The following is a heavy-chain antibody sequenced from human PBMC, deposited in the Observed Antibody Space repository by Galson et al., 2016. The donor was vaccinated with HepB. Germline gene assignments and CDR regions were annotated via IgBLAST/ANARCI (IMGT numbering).Heavy chain of an antibody. CDR3: ARDKLSEQYNSPADVIEN. J-gene: IGHJ1*01. D-gene: IGHD2-21*01. V-gene: IGHV3-74*01. CDR1: GFTFSQSW. Sequence: SLRLSCAGSGFTFSQSWMHWVRQVPGEGLLWVSRINGDGTIPTYAHSVRGRFTISRDNAKNRVYLQMASVRGEDTAVYYCARDKLSEQYNSPADVIENWGQGTLLTVSS. CDR2: INGDGTIP.